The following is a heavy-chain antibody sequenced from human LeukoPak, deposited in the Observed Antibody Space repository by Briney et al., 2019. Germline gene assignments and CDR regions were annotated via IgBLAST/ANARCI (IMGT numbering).Heavy chain of an antibody. V-gene: IGHV1-46*01. CDR2: IEASGGGT. D-gene: IGHD4-17*01. Sequence: ASVKVSCKASGYTFTSNYMHWVRQAPGHWVRQAPGQGLEWVGAIEASGGGTNYAQKFQGRVTVTRDTSTSTVYMELSCLTSEDTAVYYCAREGGTVTVATKNFDYWGQGTLVTVSS. CDR3: AREGGTVTVATKNFDY. J-gene: IGHJ4*02. CDR1: GYTFTSNY.